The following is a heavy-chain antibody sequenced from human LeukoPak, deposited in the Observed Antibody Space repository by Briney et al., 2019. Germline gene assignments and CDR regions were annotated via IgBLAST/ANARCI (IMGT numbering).Heavy chain of an antibody. CDR3: ATDLASSSWRFDY. Sequence: GGSLRLSCAASGFTLTNYGMSWVRQAPGKGLEWVSALSGVGKTYSADSVKGRLTVSRDNSKNTLYLQMDSLRAEDTAVYYCATDLASSSWRFDYWGQGTLVTVSS. CDR2: LSGVGKT. J-gene: IGHJ4*02. V-gene: IGHV3-23*01. D-gene: IGHD6-13*01. CDR1: GFTLTNYG.